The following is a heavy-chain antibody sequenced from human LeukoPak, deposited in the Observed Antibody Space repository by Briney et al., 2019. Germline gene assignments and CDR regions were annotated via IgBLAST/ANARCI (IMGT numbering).Heavy chain of an antibody. CDR3: ARDGYDSGSGPIFF. CDR1: GFTFNTYA. Sequence: PGGSLRLSCAASGFTFNTYAMSWVRQAPGKGLEWVSAISDSGGSAYYADSVKGRFTISRDNAKNTLYLQMDGLRADDTAVYFCARDGYDSGSGPIFFWGPGTLVTVSS. V-gene: IGHV3-23*01. CDR2: ISDSGGSA. J-gene: IGHJ4*02. D-gene: IGHD3-10*01.